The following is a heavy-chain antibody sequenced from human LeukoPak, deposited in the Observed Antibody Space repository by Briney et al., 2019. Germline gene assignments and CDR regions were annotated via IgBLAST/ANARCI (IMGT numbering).Heavy chain of an antibody. D-gene: IGHD3-22*01. CDR1: DYSISSGYY. CDR3: ARDHDSSGRGFDY. CDR2: IYHSGST. J-gene: IGHJ4*02. V-gene: IGHV4-38-2*02. Sequence: SETLSLTCTVSDYSISSGYYWGWIRQHPGKRLEWIGSIYHSGSTYYNPSLKSRVTISVDTSKNQFSLKLSSVTAADTAVYYCARDHDSSGRGFDYWGQGTLVTVSS.